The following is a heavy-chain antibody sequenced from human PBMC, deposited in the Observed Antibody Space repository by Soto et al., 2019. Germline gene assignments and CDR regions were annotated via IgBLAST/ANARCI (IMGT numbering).Heavy chain of an antibody. Sequence: SETLSLTCTVSGGSISSSSYYWRWIRQPPGKGLEWIGTIYYSGSTYYNPSLKSRVTISVDTSKNQFSLKLSSVTSADTAVYYCARAPGYTAGDYDMDVWDQGTTVTVSS. D-gene: IGHD3-16*02. CDR3: ARAPGYTAGDYDMDV. CDR1: GGSISSSSYY. J-gene: IGHJ6*02. V-gene: IGHV4-39*01. CDR2: IYYSGST.